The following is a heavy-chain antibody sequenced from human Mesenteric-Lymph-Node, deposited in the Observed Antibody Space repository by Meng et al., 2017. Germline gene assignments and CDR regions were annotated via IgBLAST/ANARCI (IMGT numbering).Heavy chain of an antibody. CDR3: ARDPGYSYGYYYYGMDV. D-gene: IGHD5-18*01. CDR2: IKGDGSET. J-gene: IGHJ6*02. CDR1: GFTFSSYW. V-gene: IGHV3-7*01. Sequence: GGSLRLSCSASGFTFSSYWMSWVRQAPGKGLEWVANIKGDGSETFYVDSVKGRFTISRDNAKNTLYLQMNSLRVEDTAVYYCARDPGYSYGYYYYGMDVWGQGTTVTVSS.